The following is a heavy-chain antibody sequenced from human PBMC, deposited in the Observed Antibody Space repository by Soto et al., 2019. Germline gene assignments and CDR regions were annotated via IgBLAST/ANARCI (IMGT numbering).Heavy chain of an antibody. CDR1: GFTFSSYG. Sequence: PVGSLRLSCAASGFTFSSYGMHWVRQAPGKGLEWVAVISYDGSNKYYADSVKGRFTISRDNSKNTLYLQMNSLRAEDTAVYYCAKGVAARPHGYYYYGMDVWGQGTTVTVSS. CDR2: ISYDGSNK. D-gene: IGHD6-6*01. CDR3: AKGVAARPHGYYYYGMDV. V-gene: IGHV3-30*18. J-gene: IGHJ6*02.